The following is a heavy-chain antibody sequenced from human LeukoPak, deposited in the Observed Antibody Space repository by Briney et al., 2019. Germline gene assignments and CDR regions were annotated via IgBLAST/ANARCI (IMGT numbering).Heavy chain of an antibody. J-gene: IGHJ3*02. Sequence: APVKVSCKASGYTFTSYGINWVRQAPGQGLESMGWISGYNGNTKYAQKSQGRGTMTTDTYTTTAYVELRSLRSDDTAVYYCARSTHRDSDAFDIWGQGTMVTVSS. V-gene: IGHV1-18*04. CDR3: ARSTHRDSDAFDI. CDR2: ISGYNGNT. D-gene: IGHD1-1*01. CDR1: GYTFTSYG.